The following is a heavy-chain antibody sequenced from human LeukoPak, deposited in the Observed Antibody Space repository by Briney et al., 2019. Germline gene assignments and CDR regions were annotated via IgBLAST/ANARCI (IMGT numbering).Heavy chain of an antibody. D-gene: IGHD1-1*01. CDR2: IGMNGGTT. CDR1: GFTFGSYA. J-gene: IGHJ6*02. CDR3: ARWYKSLDI. Sequence: GGSLRLSCAASGFTFGSYAMHWVRQAPGKGLEYVSGIGMNGGTTYYANSVKGRFTISRDNSKNTIYLQMGSLKTEDMAVYHCARWYKSLDIWGQGTTVTVS. V-gene: IGHV3-64*01.